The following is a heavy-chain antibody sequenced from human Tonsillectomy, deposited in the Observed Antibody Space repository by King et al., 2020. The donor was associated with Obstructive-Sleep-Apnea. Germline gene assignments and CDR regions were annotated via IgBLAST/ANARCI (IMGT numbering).Heavy chain of an antibody. Sequence: QLQESGPGLVKPSGTLSLTCAVSGDSIISTKWWNWVRQPPGKGLEWIGQMHHSGRTNYNPSLKSRATMSVDKSRNQFSLKLTSVTAADTAVYYCARLYSSGPDWYFDLWGRGTLVTVSS. CDR3: ARLYSSGPDWYFDL. D-gene: IGHD6-19*01. CDR1: GDSIISTKW. CDR2: MHHSGRT. J-gene: IGHJ2*01. V-gene: IGHV4-4*02.